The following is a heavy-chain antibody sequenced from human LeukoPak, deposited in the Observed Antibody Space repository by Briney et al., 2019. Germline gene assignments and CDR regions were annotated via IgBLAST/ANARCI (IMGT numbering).Heavy chain of an antibody. V-gene: IGHV3-20*01. CDR3: ARSMAAAPTSWFDP. D-gene: IGHD6-13*01. J-gene: IGHJ5*02. Sequence: GGSLRLSCAASGSTFDDYGMSWVRQAPGKGLEWVSGINWNGGSTGYADSVKGRFTISRDNAKNSLYLQMNSLRAEDTALYHCARSMAAAPTSWFDPWGQGTLVTVSS. CDR2: INWNGGST. CDR1: GSTFDDYG.